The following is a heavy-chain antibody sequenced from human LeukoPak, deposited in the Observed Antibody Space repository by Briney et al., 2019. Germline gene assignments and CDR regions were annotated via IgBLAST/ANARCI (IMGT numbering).Heavy chain of an antibody. J-gene: IGHJ3*02. D-gene: IGHD2-15*01. CDR3: ARAWDFVVGAFDI. V-gene: IGHV3-53*01. CDR2: IYSGGDT. CDR1: GFAVRLNY. Sequence: PGGSLRLSCAASGFAVRLNYMTWVRQAPGKGLEWVSIIYSGGDTYYADSVRGRFTVSRDDSKNILYLEMNSLRGDDTGIYYCARAWDFVVGAFDIWGQGTVVTVSS.